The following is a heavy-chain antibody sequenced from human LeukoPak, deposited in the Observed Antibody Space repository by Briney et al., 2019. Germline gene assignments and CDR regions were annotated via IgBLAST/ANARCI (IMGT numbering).Heavy chain of an antibody. Sequence: GASVKVSCKASGYTFTSYYMHWVRQAPGQGLEWMGIINPSSGSTSYAQKFQGRVTMTRDTSTTTVYMDLSSLRSEDTAVYYCATAYYYDSSGYYYAPSGYWGQGTLVTVSS. D-gene: IGHD3-22*01. CDR2: INPSSGST. CDR1: GYTFTSYY. J-gene: IGHJ4*02. V-gene: IGHV1-46*01. CDR3: ATAYYYDSSGYYYAPSGY.